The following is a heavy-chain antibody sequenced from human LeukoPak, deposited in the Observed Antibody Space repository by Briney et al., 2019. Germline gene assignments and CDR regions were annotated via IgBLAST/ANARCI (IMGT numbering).Heavy chain of an antibody. V-gene: IGHV3-23*01. CDR2: ISGSGGST. CDR3: AKSGPGIVVVPAAMVFDY. Sequence: PGGSLRLSCAASGFTFSSYAMSWVRQAPGKGLEWVSAISGSGGSTYYADSVKGRFTISRDNSKNTLYLQMSSLRAEDAAVYYCAKSGPGIVVVPAAMVFDYWGQGTLVTVSS. J-gene: IGHJ4*02. D-gene: IGHD2-2*01. CDR1: GFTFSSYA.